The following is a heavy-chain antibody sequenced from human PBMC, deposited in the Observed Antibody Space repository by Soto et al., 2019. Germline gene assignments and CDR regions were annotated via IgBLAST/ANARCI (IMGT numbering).Heavy chain of an antibody. CDR3: VGSVGYDY. D-gene: IGHD2-15*01. CDR2: IHSGGST. V-gene: IGHV3-53*01. J-gene: IGHJ4*02. Sequence: GGSLRLSCAASGFAVSSNYMSWVRQAPGKGLEWGSVIHSGGSTYYADSVKGRFTISRDNSKNTLYLQMNSLRAEDTAVYYCVGSVGYDYWGKGTLVTI. CDR1: GFAVSSNY.